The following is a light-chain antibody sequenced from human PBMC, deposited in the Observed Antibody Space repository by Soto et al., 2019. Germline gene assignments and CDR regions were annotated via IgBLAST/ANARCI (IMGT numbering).Light chain of an antibody. CDR1: QNIDTW. Sequence: DIQMTQSPATLAASVGDRVSITCRASQNIDTWLAWYQQKAGKAPNLLIYKASRLESGVPSRFSGSGSGTEFTLTISSLQPEDFGSYYCQEYRNDYGTFGQGTKVGMK. CDR3: QEYRNDYGT. J-gene: IGKJ1*01. V-gene: IGKV1-5*03. CDR2: KAS.